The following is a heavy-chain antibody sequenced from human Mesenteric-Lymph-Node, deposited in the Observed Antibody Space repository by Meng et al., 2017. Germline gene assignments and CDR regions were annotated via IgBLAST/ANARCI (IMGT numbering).Heavy chain of an antibody. Sequence: GESLKISCVDSGFSFSDHYMDWVRQAPGKGLEWVSVISGRGGITHYADSVKGRFTISRDDSKNTLDLQMNSLRFEDTAIYYCAREDAPDGGYDDLWGLGRLVTVSS. CDR1: GFSFSDHY. V-gene: IGHV3-23*01. J-gene: IGHJ4*02. CDR3: AREDAPDGGYDDL. CDR2: ISGRGGIT. D-gene: IGHD6-13*01.